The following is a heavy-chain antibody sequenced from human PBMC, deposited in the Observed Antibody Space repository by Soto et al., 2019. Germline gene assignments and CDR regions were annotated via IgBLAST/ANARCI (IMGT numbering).Heavy chain of an antibody. CDR3: ASMIGDPVLSFDS. J-gene: IGHJ5*01. V-gene: IGHV4-59*01. CDR2: IFYSGST. Sequence: QVQLQESGPGLVKPSETLSLTCTVSGGSISSYYWSWIRQPPGKGLEWIGFIFYSGSTSYNPSLKSRVTISIDTSEYQFSLKLTSLTAADTAVYYCASMIGDPVLSFDSWGPGNLVAVSS. D-gene: IGHD3-10*02. CDR1: GGSISSYY.